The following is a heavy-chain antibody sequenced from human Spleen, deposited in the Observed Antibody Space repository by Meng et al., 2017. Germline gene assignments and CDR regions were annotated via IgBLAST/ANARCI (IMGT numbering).Heavy chain of an antibody. CDR1: GYTFTGYY. V-gene: IGHV1-2*02. CDR2: ISPNSGDT. D-gene: IGHD2-2*01. Sequence: ASVKVSCKASGYTFTGYYMHWVRQAPGQGLEWMGWISPNSGDTSYAQNFQGRVTMTRDTSISTAYMELSRLRSDDTAVYYCARDYAPADMGYYGMDVWGQGTTVTVSS. CDR3: ARDYAPADMGYYGMDV. J-gene: IGHJ6*02.